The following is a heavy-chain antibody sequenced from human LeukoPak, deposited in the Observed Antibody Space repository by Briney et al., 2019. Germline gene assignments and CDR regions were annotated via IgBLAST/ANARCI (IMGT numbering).Heavy chain of an antibody. V-gene: IGHV3-33*01. Sequence: GGSLRLSCSASGFTFTRHGMHWVRQAPGKGLEWVAVIWYDGGDKYYADSVKGRFTISRDNSKNTLHLQMNSLRVEDTAVYYCARDITSHYFDYCGQGTLVTVSS. CDR2: IWYDGGDK. J-gene: IGHJ4*02. D-gene: IGHD1-14*01. CDR1: GFTFTRHG. CDR3: ARDITSHYFDY.